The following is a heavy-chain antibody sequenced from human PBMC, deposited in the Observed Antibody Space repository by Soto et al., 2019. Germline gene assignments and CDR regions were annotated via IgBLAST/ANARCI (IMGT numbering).Heavy chain of an antibody. V-gene: IGHV3-23*01. CDR2: TGISGRTT. Sequence: PGESLKISCAASGFTITSSAMSWVRQAPGKGLEWVSTTGISGRTTYYADSVKGRFTASRDDSKNTLDLQMSSLRAEDTAVYYCATVHNTSRSFDYWGQGTPVTVSS. CDR1: GFTITSSA. D-gene: IGHD1-20*01. J-gene: IGHJ4*02. CDR3: ATVHNTSRSFDY.